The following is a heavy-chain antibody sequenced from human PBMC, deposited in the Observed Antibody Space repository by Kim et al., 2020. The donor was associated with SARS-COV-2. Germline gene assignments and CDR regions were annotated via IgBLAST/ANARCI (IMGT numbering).Heavy chain of an antibody. Sequence: ASVKVPCKAFGYTFTNFHVHWVRQAPGQGLVWMGILKSEDDTTIYAEKFQGRVTMPRDTSTSTAYMELSSLTSEDTAVYYCARESVALFHFDYWGPGTLVTVSS. D-gene: IGHD6-19*01. V-gene: IGHV1-46*01. CDR3: ARESVALFHFDY. J-gene: IGHJ4*02. CDR2: LKSEDDTT. CDR1: GYTFTNFH.